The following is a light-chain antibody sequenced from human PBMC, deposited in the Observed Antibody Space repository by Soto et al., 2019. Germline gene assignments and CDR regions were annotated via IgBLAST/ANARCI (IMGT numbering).Light chain of an antibody. J-gene: IGLJ1*01. V-gene: IGLV2-8*01. CDR1: GSDIGAYNF. CDR2: GVT. Sequence: QSALAQPPSASGSPGQSVTISCTGSGSDIGAYNFVSWYQQHPGKAPKLMIFGVTERPSGVPDRFSGSKSGNTASLTVSGLQADDEAVYYCYSYAGSYTPFGTGTKVTVL. CDR3: YSYAGSYTP.